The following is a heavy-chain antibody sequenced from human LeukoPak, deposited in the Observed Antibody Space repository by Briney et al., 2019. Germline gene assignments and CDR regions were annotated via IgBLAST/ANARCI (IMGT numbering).Heavy chain of an antibody. CDR1: GYTFTVYY. D-gene: IGHD5-18*01. Sequence: ASVKVSCKASGYTFTVYYMNWVRQAPGQGLEWMGWINPNSSGTNYAQKFQGRVTMTRDTSISTAYMELSRLRSDDTAVYYCARGDSFDYYYYYMDVWGKGTTVTVSS. CDR2: INPNSSGT. V-gene: IGHV1-2*02. CDR3: ARGDSFDYYYYYMDV. J-gene: IGHJ6*03.